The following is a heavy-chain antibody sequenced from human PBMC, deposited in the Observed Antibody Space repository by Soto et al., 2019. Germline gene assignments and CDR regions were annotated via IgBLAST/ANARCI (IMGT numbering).Heavy chain of an antibody. V-gene: IGHV1-69*01. D-gene: IGHD1-26*01. CDR1: GGSFSKYG. CDR2: IIPMFGIG. CDR3: ARGYRENSFYAMDV. J-gene: IGHJ6*02. Sequence: QVQLVQSGAEVKMPGSSVRVSCKASGGSFSKYGISWVRQAPGQGLEWMGGIIPMFGIGNYAEKFLGRVTITADESTSTSHMALSSLRSEDTAVYFCARGYRENSFYAMDVWGQGTTVTVSS.